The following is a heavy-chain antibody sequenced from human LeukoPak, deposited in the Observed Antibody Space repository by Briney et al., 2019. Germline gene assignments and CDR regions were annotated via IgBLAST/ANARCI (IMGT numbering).Heavy chain of an antibody. CDR3: ARLIGTTNFDY. D-gene: IGHD1-7*01. J-gene: IGHJ4*02. Sequence: PGGSLRLSCAASGFTFSSYWMTWVRQAPGKGLEWVANIKGDGSEKYYVDSVKGRFTISRDNAKNSLYLQMNSLRAEDTAVYYCARLIGTTNFDYWGQGTLVTVSS. CDR2: IKGDGSEK. CDR1: GFTFSSYW. V-gene: IGHV3-7*01.